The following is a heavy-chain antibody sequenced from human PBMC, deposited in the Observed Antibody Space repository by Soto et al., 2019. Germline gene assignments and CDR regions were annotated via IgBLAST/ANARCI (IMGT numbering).Heavy chain of an antibody. CDR2: MNPGSGDT. CDR1: GYSFTNND. V-gene: IGHV1-8*01. D-gene: IGHD2-8*01. CDR3: ARRGIDCTNGVCYLQYYFDY. Sequence: GPSVKVSCKASGYSFTNNDVSWVRQATGQGLEWMGWMNPGSGDTGYAQKFQGRVTMTRDISTSTVYMELSSLRSEDTAVYYCARRGIDCTNGVCYLQYYFDYWGQGTLVTVSS. J-gene: IGHJ4*02.